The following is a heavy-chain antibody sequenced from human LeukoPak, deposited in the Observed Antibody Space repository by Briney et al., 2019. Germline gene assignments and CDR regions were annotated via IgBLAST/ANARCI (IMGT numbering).Heavy chain of an antibody. CDR2: INHSGST. J-gene: IGHJ5*02. CDR1: GGSFSGYY. CDR3: ARATVSTGSNWFDP. D-gene: IGHD4-11*01. V-gene: IGHV4-34*01. Sequence: SETLSLTCAVYGGSFSGYYWSWIRQPPGKGLEWIGEINHSGSTNYNPSLKSRVTISVDTSKNQFSLKLSSVTAADTAVYCCARATVSTGSNWFDPWGQGTLVTVSS.